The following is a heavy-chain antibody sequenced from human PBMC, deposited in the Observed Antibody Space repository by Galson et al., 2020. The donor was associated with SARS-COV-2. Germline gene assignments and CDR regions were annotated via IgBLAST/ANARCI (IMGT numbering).Heavy chain of an antibody. CDR3: ARRTYSSGLDY. CDR2: ISSSGSTI. Sequence: GGSLRLSCAASGFTFSSYEMNWVRQAPGKGLEWVSYISSSGSTIYYADSVKGRFTISRDNAKNSLYLQMNSLRAEDTAVYYCARRTYSSGLDYWGQGTLVTVSS. CDR1: GFTFSSYE. J-gene: IGHJ4*02. D-gene: IGHD6-19*01. V-gene: IGHV3-48*03.